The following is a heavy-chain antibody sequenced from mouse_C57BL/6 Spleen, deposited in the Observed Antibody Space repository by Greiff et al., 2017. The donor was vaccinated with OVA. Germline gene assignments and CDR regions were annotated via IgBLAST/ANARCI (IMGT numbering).Heavy chain of an antibody. CDR3: ASRGVLREWYFDV. D-gene: IGHD1-1*01. J-gene: IGHJ1*03. V-gene: IGHV1-50*01. Sequence: VQLQQPGAELVKPGASVKLSCKASGYTFTSYWMQWVKQRPGQGLEWIGEIDPSDSYTNYNQKFKGKATLTVDTSSSTAYMQLSSLTSEYSAVYYGASRGVLREWYFDVWGTGTTVTVSS. CDR1: GYTFTSYW. CDR2: IDPSDSYT.